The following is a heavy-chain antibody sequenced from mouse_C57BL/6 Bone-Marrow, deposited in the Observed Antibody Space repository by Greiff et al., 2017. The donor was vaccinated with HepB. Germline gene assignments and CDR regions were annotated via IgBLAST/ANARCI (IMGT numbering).Heavy chain of an antibody. D-gene: IGHD1-1*01. V-gene: IGHV5-4*01. CDR1: GFTFSSYA. J-gene: IGHJ3*01. CDR3: ARAIYYGSSWFAY. CDR2: ISDGGSYT. Sequence: EVQLVESGGGLVKPGGSLKLSCAASGFTFSSYAMSWVRQTPEKRLEWVATISDGGSYTYYPDNVKGRFTISRDNAKNNLYLQMSHLKSEDTAMYYCARAIYYGSSWFAYWGQGTLVTVSA.